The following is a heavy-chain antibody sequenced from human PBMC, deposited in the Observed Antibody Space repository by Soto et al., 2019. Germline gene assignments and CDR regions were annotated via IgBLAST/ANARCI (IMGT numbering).Heavy chain of an antibody. CDR2: ISGTGNSV. V-gene: IGHV3-23*01. Sequence: GGSLRLSCVASGFTFNSFGMSWVRQAPGKGLEWVSAISGTGNSVYYADSAKGRFTISRDNSENALYLQMNSLRAEDTAIYYCAGSYTLYYYYMDVWGKGTTVTVSS. J-gene: IGHJ6*03. CDR3: AGSYTLYYYYMDV. CDR1: GFTFNSFG. D-gene: IGHD4-4*01.